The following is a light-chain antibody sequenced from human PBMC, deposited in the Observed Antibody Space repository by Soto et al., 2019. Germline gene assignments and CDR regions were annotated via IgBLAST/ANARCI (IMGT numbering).Light chain of an antibody. CDR3: QQYYNWVT. CDR1: QSVSSN. V-gene: IGKV3D-15*01. Sequence: EIVMTQSPGTLSVSPGERATLSCGASQSVSSNLAWYQQKPGQAPRLLIYGASTRATGVPARFSGSGSGTEFTLTISSLQSEDFAVYYRQQYYNWVTFGGGTKVEIK. CDR2: GAS. J-gene: IGKJ4*01.